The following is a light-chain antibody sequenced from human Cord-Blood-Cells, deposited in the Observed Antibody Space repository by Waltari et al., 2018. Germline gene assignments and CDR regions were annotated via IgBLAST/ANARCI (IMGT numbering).Light chain of an antibody. Sequence: QSALTQPASVSGSPGQSITISCTGTSSDVRSYNLVSWYQQHPGKAPKLMIYEGSKRPSGVSNRFSGSKSGNTASLTISGLQAEDEADYYCCSYAGSSNWVFGGGTKLTVL. CDR2: EGS. CDR1: SSDVRSYNL. V-gene: IGLV2-23*01. CDR3: CSYAGSSNWV. J-gene: IGLJ3*02.